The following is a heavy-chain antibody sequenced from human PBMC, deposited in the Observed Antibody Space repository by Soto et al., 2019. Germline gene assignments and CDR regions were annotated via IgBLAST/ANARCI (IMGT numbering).Heavy chain of an antibody. D-gene: IGHD4-17*01. CDR3: ARDKGLGVVNPFDY. CDR1: GYTFTSYG. CDR2: ISAYNGNT. J-gene: IGHJ4*02. V-gene: IGHV1-18*01. Sequence: VSVKVSCKASGYTFTSYGISWVRQAPGQGLEWMGWISAYNGNTNYAQKLQGRVTMTTDTSTSTAYMELRSLRSDDTAVYYCARDKGLGVVNPFDYWGQGTLVTVSS.